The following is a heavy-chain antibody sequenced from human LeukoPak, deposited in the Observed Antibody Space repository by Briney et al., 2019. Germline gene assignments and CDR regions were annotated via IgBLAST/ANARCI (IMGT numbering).Heavy chain of an antibody. J-gene: IGHJ4*02. CDR3: ARESITGHRDFDY. D-gene: IGHD1-20*01. CDR1: GFTFGSYS. Sequence: GGSLRLSCAASGFTFGSYSMNWVRQAPGKGLERISYISSGSRTIYYADSVEGRLTVSRDNAKNSLYLQMRSLRAEDTAVYYCARESITGHRDFDYWGQGTLVTVSS. CDR2: ISSGSRTI. V-gene: IGHV3-48*01.